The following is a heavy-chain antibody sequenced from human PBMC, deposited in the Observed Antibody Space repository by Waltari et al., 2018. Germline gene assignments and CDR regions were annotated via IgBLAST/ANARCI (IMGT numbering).Heavy chain of an antibody. CDR1: GYTFTSYD. D-gene: IGHD3-3*01. J-gene: IGHJ4*02. Sequence: QVQLVQSGAAVKKPGASVKVSCKASGYTFTSYDTNRVRQPPGQGLEWMGWMNPNSGNTGYAQKFQGRVTITRNTSISTAYMELSSLRSEDTAVYYCARRAHTTYDFWSVHKAFDYWGQGTLVTVSS. CDR3: ARRAHTTYDFWSVHKAFDY. CDR2: MNPNSGNT. V-gene: IGHV1-8*03.